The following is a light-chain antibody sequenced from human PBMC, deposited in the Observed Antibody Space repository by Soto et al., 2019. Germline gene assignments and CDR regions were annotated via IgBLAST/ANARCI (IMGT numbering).Light chain of an antibody. V-gene: IGKV3-15*01. CDR3: QQYNTWPIT. CDR2: RAS. CDR1: QGVSDK. Sequence: EVLMTQSPSTLYASAGDRVTISCRASQGVSDKLAWYQQKPGQGPRLLVYRASNWDLGIPSRFSGSESGTEFTFTISSLQSEDFAIYYCQQYNTWPITFGQGTRLEIK. J-gene: IGKJ5*01.